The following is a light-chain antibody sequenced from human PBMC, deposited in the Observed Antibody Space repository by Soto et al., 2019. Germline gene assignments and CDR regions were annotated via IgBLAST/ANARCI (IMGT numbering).Light chain of an antibody. Sequence: EIVLTQSPATLSLSPGERATLPCRASQSVSSYLAWYQQKPGQAPRILIYDASNRATGIPARFSGSGSGTDFTLTISSLEPEDFAVYYCQQRSNWPITFGQGTRLEIK. CDR3: QQRSNWPIT. J-gene: IGKJ5*01. V-gene: IGKV3-11*01. CDR2: DAS. CDR1: QSVSSY.